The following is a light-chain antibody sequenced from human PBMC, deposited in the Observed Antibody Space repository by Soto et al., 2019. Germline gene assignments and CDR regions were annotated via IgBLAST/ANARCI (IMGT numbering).Light chain of an antibody. CDR1: SSDVGGYNF. V-gene: IGLV2-14*01. Sequence: QSALTQPASVSRSPGQSITISCTGTSSDVGGYNFVSWYQQYPGKAPKLMIYEVSNRPSGVSNRFSGSKSGNTASLTISGLQAEDEADYYCNSYTSTSTLVFGTGTKVTVL. CDR3: NSYTSTSTLV. J-gene: IGLJ1*01. CDR2: EVS.